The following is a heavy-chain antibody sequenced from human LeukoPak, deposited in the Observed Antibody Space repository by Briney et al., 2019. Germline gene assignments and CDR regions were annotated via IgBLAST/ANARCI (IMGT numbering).Heavy chain of an antibody. V-gene: IGHV3-30*19. Sequence: GGSLRLSCAASGFTFSSYGMHWVRQAPGKGLEWVAVISYDGSNKYYADSVKGRFTISRDNSKNTLYLQMNSLRAEDTAVYYCARDPSMVRGVIMYYFDYWGQGTLVTVSS. J-gene: IGHJ4*02. CDR1: GFTFSSYG. CDR2: ISYDGSNK. D-gene: IGHD3-10*01. CDR3: ARDPSMVRGVIMYYFDY.